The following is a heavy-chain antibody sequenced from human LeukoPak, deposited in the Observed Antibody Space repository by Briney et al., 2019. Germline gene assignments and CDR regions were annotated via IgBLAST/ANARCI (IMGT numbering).Heavy chain of an antibody. D-gene: IGHD6-6*01. CDR3: AKDHGLRARSSFDY. CDR2: ISGDCGST. Sequence: PGGALRLSCAASGFTFYDYAMHWVRQAPGKGLEWGSLISGDCGSTYYADSVKGRFTISRDNRKNSLYLQMNSLRTEDTALYYCAKDHGLRARSSFDYWGQGTLATVSP. J-gene: IGHJ4*02. V-gene: IGHV3-43*02. CDR1: GFTFYDYA.